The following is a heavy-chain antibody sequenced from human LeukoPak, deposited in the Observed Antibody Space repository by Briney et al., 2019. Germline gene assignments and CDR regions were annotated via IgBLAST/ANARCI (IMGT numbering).Heavy chain of an antibody. V-gene: IGHV4-59*01. CDR3: ARFGPYYDMDV. CDR1: GGSTSGNY. Sequence: SETQSLTCTVSGGSTSGNYWTWTRQPPGKGLEWIGQIHYTGKADYNPSLRSRITISVDTSKNQMFLKVSSVTAADTAVYYCARFGPYYDMDVWGQGTTVTVSS. D-gene: IGHD3/OR15-3a*01. J-gene: IGHJ6*02. CDR2: IHYTGKA.